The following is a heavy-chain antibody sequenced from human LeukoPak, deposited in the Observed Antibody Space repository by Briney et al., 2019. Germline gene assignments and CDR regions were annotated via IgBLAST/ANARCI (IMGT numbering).Heavy chain of an antibody. J-gene: IGHJ4*02. V-gene: IGHV4-59*11. CDR1: GGSLSSHY. CDR3: ARTHETVFDY. D-gene: IGHD4-17*01. CDR2: IYYSGST. Sequence: PSETLSLTCTVSGGSLSSHYWSWIRQPPGKGLEWIGYIYYSGSTNYNPSLKSRVTISVDTSKNQFSLKLSSVTAADTAVYYCARTHETVFDYWGQGTLVTVSS.